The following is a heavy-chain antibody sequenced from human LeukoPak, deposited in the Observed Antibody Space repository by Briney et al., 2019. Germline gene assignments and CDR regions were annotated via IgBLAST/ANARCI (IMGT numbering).Heavy chain of an antibody. D-gene: IGHD3-9*01. CDR3: ARDLYYDILTGYYNVGAFDI. CDR2: TYYRSKWYN. CDR1: GDSVSSNSAA. J-gene: IGHJ3*02. Sequence: SQTLSLTCAISGDSVSSNSAAWNWIRQSPSRGLEWLGRTYYRSKWYNDYAVSVKSRITINPDTSKNQFSLQLNSVTPEDTAVYYCARDLYYDILTGYYNVGAFDIWGQGTMVTVSS. V-gene: IGHV6-1*01.